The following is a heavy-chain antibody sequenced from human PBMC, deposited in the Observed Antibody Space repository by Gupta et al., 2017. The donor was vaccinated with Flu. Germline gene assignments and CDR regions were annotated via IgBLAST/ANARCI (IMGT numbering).Heavy chain of an antibody. J-gene: IGHJ4*02. V-gene: IGHV3-74*03. D-gene: IGHD4-17*01. CDR3: ATVTTGC. CDR1: GFTFSGSY. CDR2: INPDGSST. Sequence: EVQLVESGGGLVQPGGSVRLSCAASGFTFSGSYLQWVRQAPGKGLVWVSRINPDGSSTTYADSVKGRFTISRDNAKNTLYLQMNSLGADDTAVYYCATVTTGCWGQGTLVTVSS.